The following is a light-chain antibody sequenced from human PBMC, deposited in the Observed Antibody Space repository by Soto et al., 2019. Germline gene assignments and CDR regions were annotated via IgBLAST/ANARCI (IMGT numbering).Light chain of an antibody. CDR2: DVI. CDR3: SSYTPTDTPYV. CDR1: SSDICAYNY. J-gene: IGLJ1*01. V-gene: IGLV2-14*03. Sequence: QSALTQPASVSGSPGQSITIPCTGTSSDICAYNYVSWYQQHPGKAPKLMIYDVINRPSGVSNRFSGSKSGNTASLTISGLQAEDEADYYCSSYTPTDTPYVFGTGTKLTVL.